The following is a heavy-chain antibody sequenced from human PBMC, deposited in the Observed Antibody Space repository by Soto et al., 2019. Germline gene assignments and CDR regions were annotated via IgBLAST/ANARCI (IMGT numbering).Heavy chain of an antibody. CDR1: GFTFSSYG. J-gene: IGHJ1*01. Sequence: GGSRRLSCAASGFTFSSYGMSWVRQAPEKGLEWVSGISASDGGAYYADSVKGRFTISRDNSESRLYLRMNSLTAEDTAVYYCAQDSAREYFQHWGQGTLVTVAS. CDR2: ISASDGGA. CDR3: AQDSAREYFQH. V-gene: IGHV3-23*01.